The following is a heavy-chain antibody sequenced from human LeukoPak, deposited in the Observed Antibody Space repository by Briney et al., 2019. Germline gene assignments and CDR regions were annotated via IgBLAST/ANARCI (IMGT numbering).Heavy chain of an antibody. J-gene: IGHJ6*02. CDR3: ARGLVRFLEWLPSYYYYGMDV. CDR2: ISAYNGNT. V-gene: IGHV1-18*01. D-gene: IGHD3-3*01. Sequence: ASVKVSCKASGYTFTSYGISWVRQAPGQGLEWMGWISAYNGNTNYAQKLQGRVTMTTDTSTSTAYMELRSLRSDDTAVYYCARGLVRFLEWLPSYYYYGMDVWGQGTTVTASS. CDR1: GYTFTSYG.